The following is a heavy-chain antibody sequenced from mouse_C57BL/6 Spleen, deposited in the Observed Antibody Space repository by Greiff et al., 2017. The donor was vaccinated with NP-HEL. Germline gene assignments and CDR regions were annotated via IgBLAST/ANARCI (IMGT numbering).Heavy chain of an antibody. J-gene: IGHJ2*01. D-gene: IGHD3-3*01. CDR1: GYTFTSYW. CDR3: ARSWGCDY. CDR2: IYPSDSYT. Sequence: QVQLQQPGAELVKPGASVKLSCKASGYTFTSYWMQWVKQRPGQGLEWIGKIYPSDSYTNYNQKFKGKATLTVDTSSSTAYMQLSSLTSEDSAVYYCARSWGCDYWGQGTTLTVSS. V-gene: IGHV1-50*01.